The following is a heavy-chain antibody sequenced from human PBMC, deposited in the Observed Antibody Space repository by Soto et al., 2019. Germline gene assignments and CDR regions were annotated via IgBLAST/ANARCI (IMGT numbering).Heavy chain of an antibody. CDR2: IYYSGST. J-gene: IGHJ4*02. V-gene: IGHV4-59*01. CDR1: GGSISSYY. Sequence: PSETLSLTCTVSGGSISSYYWSWIRQPPGKGLEWIGYIYYSGSTNYNPSLKSRVTISVDTSKNQFSLKLSSVTAADTAVYYCARVSSSGRIAHFDYWGQGTQVTVSS. CDR3: ARVSSSGRIAHFDY. D-gene: IGHD6-19*01.